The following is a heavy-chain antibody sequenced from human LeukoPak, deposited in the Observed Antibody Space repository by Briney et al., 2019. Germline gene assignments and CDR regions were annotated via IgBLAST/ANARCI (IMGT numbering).Heavy chain of an antibody. CDR1: GFTFSTYA. V-gene: IGHV3-30*04. Sequence: GRSLRLSCAAPGFTFSTYAMHSVRQAPGKGLEWVTIISSDANTHYYADSVNGRFTISRDNSKNTLYLQMNSLRAEDTAVYYWAKGWTGDYWGQGTLVTISS. CDR3: AKGWTGDY. CDR2: ISSDANTH. J-gene: IGHJ4*02. D-gene: IGHD2-15*01.